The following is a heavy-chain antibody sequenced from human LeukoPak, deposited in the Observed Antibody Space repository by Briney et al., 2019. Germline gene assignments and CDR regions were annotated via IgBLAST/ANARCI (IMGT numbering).Heavy chain of an antibody. Sequence: GGSLRLSCAASGFTFSSDAMHWVRQAPGKGLEYVSSIISNVGSTYYANSVKGRFTIPRDHSKNTLYTTMGSPSAADMAVYYCATTRMITFGGVIAPSYFDYWGQGTLVTVSS. J-gene: IGHJ4*02. V-gene: IGHV3-64*01. CDR2: IISNVGST. CDR1: GFTFSSDA. CDR3: ATTRMITFGGVIAPSYFDY. D-gene: IGHD3-16*02.